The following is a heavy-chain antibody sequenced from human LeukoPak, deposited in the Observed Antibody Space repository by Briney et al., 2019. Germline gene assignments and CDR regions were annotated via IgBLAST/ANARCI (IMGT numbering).Heavy chain of an antibody. CDR2: MNPNTGNT. V-gene: IGHV1-8*01. D-gene: IGHD2-2*01. Sequence: GASVKVSCKASGYTFTSYEINWVRQATGQGLEWMGWMNPNTGNTGYAQNFQGRVTMTSDTSITTAYMELNSLTSEDTAVNYCARGGFPSASWGQGTLVTVSS. J-gene: IGHJ4*02. CDR3: ARGGFPSAS. CDR1: GYTFTSYE.